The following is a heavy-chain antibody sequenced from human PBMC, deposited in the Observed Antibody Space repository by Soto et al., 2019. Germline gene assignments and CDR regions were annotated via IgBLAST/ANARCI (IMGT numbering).Heavy chain of an antibody. D-gene: IGHD6-13*01. V-gene: IGHV5-51*01. CDR3: VRYSASGQRHFDN. Sequence: GPTLKSSWASSGSRFSNHWTGCVLQRPGKGLEWVGIIYPGDSKTRYSPDFQGQVTISASNSVNNAYLQWSTLKPSDSAMYYCVRYSASGQRHFDNWGQGTLVTVSS. J-gene: IGHJ4*01. CDR2: IYPGDSKT. CDR1: GSRFSNHW.